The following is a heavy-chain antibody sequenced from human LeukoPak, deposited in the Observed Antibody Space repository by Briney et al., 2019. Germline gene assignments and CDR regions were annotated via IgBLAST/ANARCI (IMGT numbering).Heavy chain of an antibody. Sequence: SETLSLTCTVSGGSISSSSYYWGWIRQPPGKGLEWIGEINHSGSTNYNPSLKSRVTISVDTSKNQFSLKLSSVTAADTAVYYCASPSGQLAYYYGMDVWGQGTTVTVSS. D-gene: IGHD6-6*01. J-gene: IGHJ6*02. CDR1: GGSISSSSYY. CDR3: ASPSGQLAYYYGMDV. V-gene: IGHV4-39*07. CDR2: INHSGST.